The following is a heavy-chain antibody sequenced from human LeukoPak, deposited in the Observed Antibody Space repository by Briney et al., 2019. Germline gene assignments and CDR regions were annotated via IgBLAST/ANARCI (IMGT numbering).Heavy chain of an antibody. D-gene: IGHD2-8*01. CDR3: AKGGGREYCTNGVCYEDSSYYYMDV. J-gene: IGHJ6*03. CDR2: ISGSGGST. V-gene: IGHV3-23*01. CDR1: GFTFSSYA. Sequence: GGSLRLSCAASGFTFSSYAMSWVRQAPGRGLEWVSAISGSGGSTYYADSVKGRFTISRDNSKNTLYLQMNSLRAEDTAVYYCAKGGGREYCTNGVCYEDSSYYYMDVWGKGTTVTVSS.